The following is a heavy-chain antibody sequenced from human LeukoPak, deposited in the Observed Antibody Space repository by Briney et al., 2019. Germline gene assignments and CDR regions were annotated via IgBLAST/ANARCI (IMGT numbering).Heavy chain of an antibody. CDR3: ARDHLYDSSGYYYSAGDY. Sequence: ASVTVSCKASGYTFTGYYMHWVRQAPGQGLGWMGWINPNSGGTNYAQTFQGRVTMTRDTSISTAYMELSRLRSDDTAVYYCARDHLYDSSGYYYSAGDYWGQGTLVTVPS. V-gene: IGHV1-2*02. D-gene: IGHD3-22*01. CDR1: GYTFTGYY. CDR2: INPNSGGT. J-gene: IGHJ4*02.